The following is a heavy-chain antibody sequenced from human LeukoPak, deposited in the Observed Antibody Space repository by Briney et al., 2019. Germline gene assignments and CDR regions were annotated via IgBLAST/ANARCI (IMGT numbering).Heavy chain of an antibody. J-gene: IGHJ5*02. V-gene: IGHV1-69*05. CDR2: IIPIFGTA. D-gene: IGHD6-19*01. CDR1: GGTFSSYA. CDR3: ARGVPVAGTRWFDP. Sequence: AASVKVSCKASGGTFSSYAISWVRQAPGQGLEWMGGIIPIFGTANYAQKFQGRVTITTDESTSTAYMELSSLRSEDTAVYYCARGVPVAGTRWFDPWGQGTLVTVSS.